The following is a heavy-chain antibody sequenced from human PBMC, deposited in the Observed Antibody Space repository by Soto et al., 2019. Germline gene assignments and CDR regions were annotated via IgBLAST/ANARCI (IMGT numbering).Heavy chain of an antibody. CDR1: GFSLTTSGVG. CDR3: AHRVLRTVFGLVTTTAIYFDF. D-gene: IGHD3-3*01. V-gene: IGHV2-5*02. Sequence: QITLNESGPPVVSPTETLTLTCRFSGFSLTTSGVGVGWIHQSPGKAPEWLALIYWDDDKRYSASLKSRLTITKDTSKNQVVLTVSDLDPTDTATYYCAHRVLRTVFGLVTTTAIYFDFWGQGTPVAVSS. CDR2: IYWDDDK. J-gene: IGHJ4*02.